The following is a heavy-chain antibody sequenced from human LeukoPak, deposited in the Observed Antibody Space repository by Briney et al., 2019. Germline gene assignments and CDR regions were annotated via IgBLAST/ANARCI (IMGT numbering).Heavy chain of an antibody. CDR1: GGTFSSYT. J-gene: IGHJ6*02. Sequence: GASVKVSCKASGGTFSSYTINWVRQAPGQGLEWMGGIIPVFGTANYVQKFQGRVTMTTDTSTSTAYMELRSLRSDDTAVYYCARVRAENGMDVWGQGTTVTVSS. CDR2: IIPVFGTA. V-gene: IGHV1-69*05. D-gene: IGHD5-24*01. CDR3: ARVRAENGMDV.